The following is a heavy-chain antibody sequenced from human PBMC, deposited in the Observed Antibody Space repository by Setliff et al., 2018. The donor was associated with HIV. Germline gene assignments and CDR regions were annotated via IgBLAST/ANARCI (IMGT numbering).Heavy chain of an antibody. CDR2: IYYSGGT. Sequence: SETLSLTCTVSGGSISSGGYYWSWIRQHPGKGLEWIGYIYYSGGTYYNPSLKSRVTISVDTSENKFSLKLSSVTAAATAVYYCARGPTNPGFYYYHMDVWGKGTTVTVSS. V-gene: IGHV4-31*03. CDR1: GGSISSGGYY. CDR3: ARGPTNPGFYYYHMDV. J-gene: IGHJ6*03.